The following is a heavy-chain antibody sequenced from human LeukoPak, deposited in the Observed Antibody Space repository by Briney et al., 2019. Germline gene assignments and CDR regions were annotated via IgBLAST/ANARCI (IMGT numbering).Heavy chain of an antibody. CDR2: IYSGGST. D-gene: IGHD2-8*01. CDR3: AKDPDCTSGVCYTFFDY. J-gene: IGHJ4*02. V-gene: IGHV3-66*01. CDR1: EFSVGSNY. Sequence: GGSLRLSCAASEFSVGSNYMTWVRQAPGKGLEGVSLIYSGGSTYYADSVKGRFTISRDNSNNTLYLQMNSLRAEDTAVYYCAKDPDCTSGVCYTFFDYWGQGTLVTVSS.